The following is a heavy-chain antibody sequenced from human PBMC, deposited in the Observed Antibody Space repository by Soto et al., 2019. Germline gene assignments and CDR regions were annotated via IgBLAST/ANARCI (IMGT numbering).Heavy chain of an antibody. Sequence: ASVKVSCKASGYIFITYGISWVRQAPGQGLERMGRISTYNGNTNYAQNLQGRVTMTTDTSTSTAYMELRSLRSDDTAVYYCARDLDGSGSYYTDYWGPGTLVTVSS. J-gene: IGHJ4*02. D-gene: IGHD3-10*01. CDR1: GYIFITYG. CDR3: ARDLDGSGSYYTDY. V-gene: IGHV1-18*01. CDR2: ISTYNGNT.